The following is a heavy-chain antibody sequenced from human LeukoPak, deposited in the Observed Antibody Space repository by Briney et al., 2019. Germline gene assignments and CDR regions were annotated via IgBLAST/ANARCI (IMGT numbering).Heavy chain of an antibody. Sequence: SETLSLTWTASGGSISSYYWSWIRQPAGKGLEWIGRIYTSGSTNYNPSLKSRVTMSVDTSKNQFSLKLSPVTAADTAVYYCARGMRSIWFNYWGQGTLVTVSS. D-gene: IGHD3-10*01. CDR3: ARGMRSIWFNY. J-gene: IGHJ4*02. CDR1: GGSISSYY. V-gene: IGHV4-4*07. CDR2: IYTSGST.